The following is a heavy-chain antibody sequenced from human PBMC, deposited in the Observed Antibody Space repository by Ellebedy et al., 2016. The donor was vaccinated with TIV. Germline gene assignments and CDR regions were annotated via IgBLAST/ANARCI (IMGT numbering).Heavy chain of an antibody. CDR3: AREAVAGSSFDY. CDR2: IYYSGST. D-gene: IGHD6-19*01. J-gene: IGHJ4*02. Sequence: SETLSLTCTVSGGSISSSSYYWGWIRQPPGKGLEWIGSIYYSGSTYYNPSLKSRVTISVDTSKNQFSLKLSSVTAADTAVYYCAREAVAGSSFDYWGQGTLVTVSS. V-gene: IGHV4-39*02. CDR1: GGSISSSSYY.